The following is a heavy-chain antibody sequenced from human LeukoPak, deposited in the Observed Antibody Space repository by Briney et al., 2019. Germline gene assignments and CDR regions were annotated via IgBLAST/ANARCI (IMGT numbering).Heavy chain of an antibody. D-gene: IGHD3-10*01. CDR1: GGTFSSYA. CDR3: ARGKDYYGSGSYYKLRYYFDY. V-gene: IGHV1-69*01. CDR2: IIPIFGTA. Sequence: ASVKVSCKASGGTFSSYAISWVRQAPGQGLEWMGGIIPIFGTANYAQKFQGRVTITADESTSTAYMELSSLRSEDTAVYYCARGKDYYGSGSYYKLRYYFDYWGQGTLVTVSS. J-gene: IGHJ4*02.